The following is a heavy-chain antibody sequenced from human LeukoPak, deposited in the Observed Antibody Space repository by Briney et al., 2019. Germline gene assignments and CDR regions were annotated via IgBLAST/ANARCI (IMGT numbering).Heavy chain of an antibody. Sequence: TPSETLSLTCAVYGGSFSGYYWSWIRQPPVKGQELIGEINHSGSTNYNPSLKGRVTIPVDTSKNQFSLKLSSVTAADTAVYYCARERRHSYGPIDYWGQGTLVTVSS. D-gene: IGHD5-18*01. V-gene: IGHV4-34*01. CDR2: INHSGST. J-gene: IGHJ4*02. CDR3: ARERRHSYGPIDY. CDR1: GGSFSGYY.